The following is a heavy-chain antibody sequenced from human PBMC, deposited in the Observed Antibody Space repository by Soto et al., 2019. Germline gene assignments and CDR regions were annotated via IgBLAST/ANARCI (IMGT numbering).Heavy chain of an antibody. Sequence: GGSLRLSCAASGFTFSSYGMHWVRQAPGKGLEWVAVISYDGSNKYYADSVKGRFTISRDNSKNTLYPQMNSLRAEDTAVYYCAKEVNYWGQGTLVTVSS. V-gene: IGHV3-30*18. CDR1: GFTFSSYG. CDR2: ISYDGSNK. J-gene: IGHJ4*02. CDR3: AKEVNY. D-gene: IGHD2-21*01.